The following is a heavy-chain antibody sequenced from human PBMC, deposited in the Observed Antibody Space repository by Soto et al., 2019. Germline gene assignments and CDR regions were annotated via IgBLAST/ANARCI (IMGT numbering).Heavy chain of an antibody. V-gene: IGHV3-23*01. CDR3: VRGRGTGRGFDP. CDR2: VISGGDKT. J-gene: IGHJ5*02. Sequence: EVQLLESGGGLVQPGGSLRLSCEASGFTFSSYAMNWVRQAPGKGLEWVSGVISGGDKTSYADSVKGRVTISRDNSGNILFLQMNSLRAEDTAMYYCVRGRGTGRGFDPWGQGTLVTVSS. D-gene: IGHD1-1*01. CDR1: GFTFSSYA.